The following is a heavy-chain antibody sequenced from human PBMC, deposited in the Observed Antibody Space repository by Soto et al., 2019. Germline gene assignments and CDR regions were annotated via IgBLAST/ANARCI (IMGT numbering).Heavy chain of an antibody. V-gene: IGHV3-23*01. CDR2: ISGSGDNT. J-gene: IGHJ4*02. CDR1: GFTFSSYA. CDR3: ATPYSTSWYGPFDY. D-gene: IGHD6-13*01. Sequence: EVQLLESGGGLVQPGGSLRLSCAASGFTFSSYAMSWVRQAPGKGLEWVSTISGSGDNTFYEDSVKGRFTISIDNSNNTLHRPMSCLGAEDAAVYYCATPYSTSWYGPFDYWGQGSLVTVAA.